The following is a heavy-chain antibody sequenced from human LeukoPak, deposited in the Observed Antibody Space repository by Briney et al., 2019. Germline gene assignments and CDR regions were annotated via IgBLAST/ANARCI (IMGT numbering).Heavy chain of an antibody. J-gene: IGHJ3*02. D-gene: IGHD6-13*01. CDR3: ARTTGIAAAGSAFDI. CDR1: GGSISTYY. V-gene: IGHV4-59*01. Sequence: SETLSLTCTVSGGSISTYYWSWIRQPPGKGLEWIGYIYHSGSTKYNPSLKSRVTMSVDTSKNQFSLKLSSVTAADTAVYYCARTTGIAAAGSAFDIWGQGTMVTVSS. CDR2: IYHSGST.